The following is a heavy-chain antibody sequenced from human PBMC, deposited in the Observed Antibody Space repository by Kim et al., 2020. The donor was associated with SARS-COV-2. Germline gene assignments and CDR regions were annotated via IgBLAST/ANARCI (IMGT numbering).Heavy chain of an antibody. Sequence: SVKVSCKASGGTFSSYAISWVRQAPGQGLEWMGGIIPIFGTANYAQKFQGRVTITADESTSTAYMELSSLRSEDTAVYYCARDPVEYGSGGPPPWGQGTLVTVSS. CDR3: ARDPVEYGSGGPPP. V-gene: IGHV1-69*13. D-gene: IGHD3-10*01. CDR2: IIPIFGTA. CDR1: GGTFSSYA. J-gene: IGHJ5*02.